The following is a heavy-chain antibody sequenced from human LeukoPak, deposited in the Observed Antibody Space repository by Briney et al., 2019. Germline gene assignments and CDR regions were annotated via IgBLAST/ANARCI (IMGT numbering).Heavy chain of an antibody. J-gene: IGHJ4*02. D-gene: IGHD4-17*01. CDR2: FDPEDGET. CDR3: ATGQPNTVTTRSFDY. V-gene: IGHV1-24*01. CDR1: GYTLTELS. Sequence: AAVKVSCKISGYTLTELSMHWVRQAPAKGLEWMGGFDPEDGETIYAQKFQGRVTMTEDTSTDTAYMELSSLRSEDTAVYYCATGQPNTVTTRSFDYWGQGTLVTVSS.